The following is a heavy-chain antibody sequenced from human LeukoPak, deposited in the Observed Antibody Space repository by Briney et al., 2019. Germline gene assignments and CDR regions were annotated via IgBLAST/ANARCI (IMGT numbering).Heavy chain of an antibody. CDR2: IYSGGST. CDR1: GFTVSSNY. Sequence: HPGGSLRLSCAASGFTVSSNYMSWVRQAPGKGLEWVSVIYSGGSTYYADSVKGRFTISRDNSKNTLYLQMNSLRAEDTAVYYYARDPRLGYSSAWFDPWGQGTLVTVSS. D-gene: IGHD6-19*01. CDR3: ARDPRLGYSSAWFDP. J-gene: IGHJ5*02. V-gene: IGHV3-66*02.